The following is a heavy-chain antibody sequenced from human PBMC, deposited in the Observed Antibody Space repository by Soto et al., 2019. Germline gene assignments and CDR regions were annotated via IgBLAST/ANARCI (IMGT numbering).Heavy chain of an antibody. V-gene: IGHV4-31*11. CDR2: IYYSGST. D-gene: IGHD2-15*01. CDR3: ARGAPLPPNYYYYGMDV. CDR1: GGSFSGHY. J-gene: IGHJ6*02. Sequence: SETLSLTCAVYGGSFSGHYWSWIRQHPGKGLEWIGYIYYSGSTYYNPSLKSRVTISVDTSKNQFSLKLSSVTAADTAVYYCARGAPLPPNYYYYGMDVWGQGTTVTVSS.